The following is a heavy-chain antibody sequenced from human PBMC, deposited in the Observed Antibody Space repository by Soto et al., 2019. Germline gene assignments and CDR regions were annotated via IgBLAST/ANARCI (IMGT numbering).Heavy chain of an antibody. J-gene: IGHJ4*03. Sequence: EAQLVESGGGLVKPGGSLRVSCAASGFNLSIYTMNWVRQAPGKGLEWVSSLSGSNVYVYYADSVKGRFSISRDNAKNSLKLQMNSLRGEVTALDSCARDRCSGGSCYRTYAVDMWGQWTLFTVST. CDR1: GFNLSIYT. D-gene: IGHD2-15*01. CDR3: ARDRCSGGSCYRTYAVDM. V-gene: IGHV3-21*01. CDR2: LSGSNVYV.